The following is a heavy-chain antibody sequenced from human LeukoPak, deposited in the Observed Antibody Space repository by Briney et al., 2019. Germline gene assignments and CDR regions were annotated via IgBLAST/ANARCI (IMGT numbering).Heavy chain of an antibody. V-gene: IGHV3-23*01. J-gene: IGHJ4*02. Sequence: GGSLRLSCTASGFTFSSQGMSWVRQAPGKGLEWVSTTSRSGGSTYYADSVKGRFTISRDYSKNTLYLQLNSLRAEDTAVYYCGTERFGDYADFDNWGQGTLVTVSS. CDR3: GTERFGDYADFDN. D-gene: IGHD4-17*01. CDR2: TSRSGGST. CDR1: GFTFSSQG.